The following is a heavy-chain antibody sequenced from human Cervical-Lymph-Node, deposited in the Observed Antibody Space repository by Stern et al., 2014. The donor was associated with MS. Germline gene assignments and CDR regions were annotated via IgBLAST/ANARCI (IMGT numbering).Heavy chain of an antibody. CDR2: IYPGDSDP. CDR3: ARRAGYCSRTNCYAYWYFDI. Sequence: VQLVQSGAVVKEPGEFLKISCQTSGYSFTNYWIGWVRQMPGQGLEWMGIIYPGDSDPNSSPSSLAKATSSADRSPNTAYVQWSSLKASDTATYFCARRAGYCSRTNCYAYWYFDIWGRGTLVTVSS. V-gene: IGHV5-51*01. J-gene: IGHJ2*01. CDR1: GYSFTNYW. D-gene: IGHD2-2*01.